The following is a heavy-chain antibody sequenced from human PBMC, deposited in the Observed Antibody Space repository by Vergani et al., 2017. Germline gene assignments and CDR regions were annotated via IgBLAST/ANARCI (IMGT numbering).Heavy chain of an antibody. Sequence: EVQLLESGGDLVQPGGSLRLSCAASGFTFNHYAMNWVRQAPGKGLEWVSGISGSGGSTYYAGSVKGRFTISRDSSKNTLYLQMNSLSAGDTAVYYCAKATPRNSGYDYLYYYHAMAVWGQGTTVTFSS. D-gene: IGHD5-12*01. CDR1: GFTFNHYA. CDR2: ISGSGGST. CDR3: AKATPRNSGYDYLYYYHAMAV. J-gene: IGHJ6*02. V-gene: IGHV3-23*01.